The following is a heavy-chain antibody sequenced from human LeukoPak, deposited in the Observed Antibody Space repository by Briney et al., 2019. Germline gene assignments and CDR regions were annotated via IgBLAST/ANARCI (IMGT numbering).Heavy chain of an antibody. CDR3: ARGEERRPAVTTFWWARKPFDF. D-gene: IGHD4-17*01. CDR2: IYYSGSS. CDR1: GGSISSSSSY. V-gene: IGHV4-39*07. Sequence: SETLSLTCSVSGGSISSSSSYWGWIRQPPGKGLEWIGSIYYSGSSFDNPALKSRVTISVDTSKNQFSLKLSSVTAADTAVYYCARGEERRPAVTTFWWARKPFDFWGQGTLVTVSS. J-gene: IGHJ4*02.